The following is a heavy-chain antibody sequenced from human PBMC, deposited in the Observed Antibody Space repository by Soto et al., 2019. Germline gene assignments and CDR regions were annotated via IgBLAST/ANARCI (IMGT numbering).Heavy chain of an antibody. CDR2: IWYDGSNK. D-gene: IGHD2-15*01. Sequence: GGSLRLSCAASGFTFSSYGMHWVRQAPGKGLEWVAVIWYDGSNKYYADSVKGRFTISRDNSKNTLYLQMNSLRAEDTAVYYCAREDARYCSGASWYFDYWGQGTRVNVSS. J-gene: IGHJ4*02. V-gene: IGHV3-33*01. CDR3: AREDARYCSGASWYFDY. CDR1: GFTFSSYG.